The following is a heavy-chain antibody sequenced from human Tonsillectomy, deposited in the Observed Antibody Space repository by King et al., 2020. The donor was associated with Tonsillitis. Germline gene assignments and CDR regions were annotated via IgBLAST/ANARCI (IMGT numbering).Heavy chain of an antibody. V-gene: IGHV3-9*01. D-gene: IGHD4-11*01. CDR2: ISWNSGSI. J-gene: IGHJ6*02. CDR1: GFTFDDYA. Sequence: EVQLVESGGGLVQPGRSLRLSCAASGFTFDDYAMHWVRQAPGKGLEWVSGISWNSGSIGYADSVKGRFTISRDKAKNSLYLQMNSLRAEDTALYYCAKDLLPSNYDNYYYYGMDVWGQGTTVTVSS. CDR3: AKDLLPSNYDNYYYYGMDV.